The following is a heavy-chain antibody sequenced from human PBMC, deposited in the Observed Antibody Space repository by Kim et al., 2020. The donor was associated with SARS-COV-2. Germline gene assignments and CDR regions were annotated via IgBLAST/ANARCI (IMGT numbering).Heavy chain of an antibody. J-gene: IGHJ4*02. CDR3: AKSVSGSYFGYDY. D-gene: IGHD1-26*01. Sequence: GGSLRLSCAASGFTFNTYGMHWVRQAPGKGLEWVAVISYDGSNKYYADSVKGRFTISRDNSKNTLYLQMNSLRIEDTAVYYCAKSVSGSYFGYDYWCQGTLVTLSS. CDR2: ISYDGSNK. CDR1: GFTFNTYG. V-gene: IGHV3-30*18.